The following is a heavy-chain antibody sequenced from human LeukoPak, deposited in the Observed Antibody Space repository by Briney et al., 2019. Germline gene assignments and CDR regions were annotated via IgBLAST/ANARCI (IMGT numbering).Heavy chain of an antibody. CDR3: ARDTNRRDFWSGYYTASDFDY. CDR1: GGSISSSSYY. CDR2: IYYSGNT. D-gene: IGHD3-3*01. Sequence: PSETLSLTCTTSGGSISSSSYYWTWIRQPPGKGLEFIGCIYYSGNTYYNPSLKSRVTISVDTSKNQFSLKLSSVTAADTAVYYCARDTNRRDFWSGYYTASDFDYWGQGTLVTVSS. J-gene: IGHJ4*02. V-gene: IGHV4-39*07.